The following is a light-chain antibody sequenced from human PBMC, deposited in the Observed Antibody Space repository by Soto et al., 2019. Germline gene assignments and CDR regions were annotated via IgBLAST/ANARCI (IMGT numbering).Light chain of an antibody. CDR2: EVS. CDR1: SGDVGGYYY. J-gene: IGLJ1*01. Sequence: SVLTQPASVSGSPGQSITISCTGTSGDVGGYYYVSWYQQLPGKAPKLMISEVSNRPSGVSNRFSGSKSGNTASLTISGLQDEDEADYYCSSYTAGGTIFGTGTKVTVL. CDR3: SSYTAGGTI. V-gene: IGLV2-14*01.